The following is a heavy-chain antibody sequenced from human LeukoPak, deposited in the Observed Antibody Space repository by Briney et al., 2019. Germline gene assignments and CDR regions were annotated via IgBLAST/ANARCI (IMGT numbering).Heavy chain of an antibody. Sequence: SQTLSLTRNVSGGSINTANYYWTWIRQPPGKGLEWIGYISYSGTPYYNPSLNSRVTISLDTSKNQFSLILNSVTAAYTAMYYCARDRYGDFEDYWGQGTLVTVSS. CDR3: ARDRYGDFEDY. J-gene: IGHJ4*02. CDR1: GGSINTANYY. D-gene: IGHD4-17*01. CDR2: ISYSGTP. V-gene: IGHV4-30-4*08.